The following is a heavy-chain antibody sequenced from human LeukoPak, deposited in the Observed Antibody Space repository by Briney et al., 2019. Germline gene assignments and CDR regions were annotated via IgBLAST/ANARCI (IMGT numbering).Heavy chain of an antibody. V-gene: IGHV3-30*04. D-gene: IGHD5-18*01. J-gene: IGHJ6*02. CDR1: GFTFSSYA. CDR3: ARSFVDTAMEALYGMDV. Sequence: GGSLRLSCAASGFTFSSYAMHCVRQAPGKGLEWVAVISYDGSNKYYADSVKGRFTISRDNSKNTLYLQMNSLRAEDTAVYYCARSFVDTAMEALYGMDVWGQGTTVTVS. CDR2: ISYDGSNK.